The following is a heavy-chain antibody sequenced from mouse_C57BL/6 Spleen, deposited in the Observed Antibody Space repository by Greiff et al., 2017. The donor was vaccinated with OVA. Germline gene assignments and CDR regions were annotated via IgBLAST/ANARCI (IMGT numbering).Heavy chain of an antibody. CDR2: IWRGGST. Sequence: VKLVESGPGLVQPSQSLSITCTVSGFSLTSYGVHWVRQSPGKGLEWLGVIWRGGSTDYNAAFMSRLSITKDNSKSQVFFKMNSLQADDTAIYYCAKNWDGGNAMDYWGQGTSVTVSS. CDR1: GFSLTSYG. J-gene: IGHJ4*01. V-gene: IGHV2-5*01. CDR3: AKNWDGGNAMDY. D-gene: IGHD4-1*01.